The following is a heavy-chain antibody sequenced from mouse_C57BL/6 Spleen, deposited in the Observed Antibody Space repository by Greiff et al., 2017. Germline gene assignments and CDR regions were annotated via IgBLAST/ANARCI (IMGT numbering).Heavy chain of an antibody. CDR2: IDPETGGT. CDR3: TRNRYDGYAMDY. J-gene: IGHJ4*01. V-gene: IGHV1-15*01. D-gene: IGHD2-14*01. Sequence: VQLQQSGAELVRPGASVTLSCKASGYTFTDYEMHWVKQTPVHGLEWIGAIDPETGGTASNQKFKGKAILTADKSSSTAYMELRSLTSEDSAVYYGTRNRYDGYAMDYWGQGTSVTVSS. CDR1: GYTFTDYE.